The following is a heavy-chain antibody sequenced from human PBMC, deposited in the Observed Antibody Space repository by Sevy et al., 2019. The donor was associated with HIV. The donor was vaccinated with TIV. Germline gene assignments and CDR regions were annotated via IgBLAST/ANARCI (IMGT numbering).Heavy chain of an antibody. J-gene: IGHJ6*02. Sequence: GGSLRLSCVGSGFTFNDDFMTWVRQAPGKGLEWVSSISSKSTYTYYSDSVKGRFTISRDNAKNSLFLQMNSLRAEDTAVYYCAREGGDIVVVPAAIGYYYYGMDVWGQGTTVTVSS. CDR1: GFTFNDDF. V-gene: IGHV3-21*01. D-gene: IGHD2-2*01. CDR2: ISSKSTYT. CDR3: AREGGDIVVVPAAIGYYYYGMDV.